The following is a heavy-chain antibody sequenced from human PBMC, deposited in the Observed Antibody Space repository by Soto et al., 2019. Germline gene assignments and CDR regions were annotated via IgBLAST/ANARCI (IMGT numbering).Heavy chain of an antibody. CDR2: ISYDRS. Sequence: QVQPVESGGGVVQPGRSLRLSCAASGFNLRNYGMHWVRQAPGKGLEWVAVISYDRSDYADSVKGRFTISRDNSKNTLYLQMSSLRAEDTAVYYCAKEVGGGHYDYWGQGILVTVSS. D-gene: IGHD3-22*01. V-gene: IGHV3-30*18. CDR3: AKEVGGGHYDY. CDR1: GFNLRNYG. J-gene: IGHJ4*02.